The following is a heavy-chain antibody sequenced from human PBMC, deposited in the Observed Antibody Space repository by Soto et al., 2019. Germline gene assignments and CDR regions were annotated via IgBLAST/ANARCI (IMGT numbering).Heavy chain of an antibody. D-gene: IGHD1-1*01. CDR2: ISGSGGST. CDR1: GFTFNRYA. CDR3: AKGLPIRTGRITPPWYFDY. Sequence: EVQLLESGGVLVQPGGSLRLSCATSGFTFNRYAMSWVRQAPGQGLEWISSISGSGGSTDYADSVKGRFTISRDNSKNTLYLKINSLRAEDTAVYRCAKGLPIRTGRITPPWYFDYWGQGTPVTVSS. V-gene: IGHV3-23*01. J-gene: IGHJ4*02.